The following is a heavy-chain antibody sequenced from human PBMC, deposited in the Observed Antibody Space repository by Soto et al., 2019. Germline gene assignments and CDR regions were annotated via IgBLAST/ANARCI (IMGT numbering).Heavy chain of an antibody. CDR1: GYTFSTYG. V-gene: IGHV1-18*01. J-gene: IGHJ4*02. D-gene: IGHD4-17*01. Sequence: QVQLVQSGAEVKKPGASVKVSCKTSGYTFSTYGIAWVRQAPGQGLEWMGWISGFNGNTDYLQKLQGRVTMTTDTSTSTAYMELRRLRSDDTAVYYCVRDRLSMTKSLLFDYWGQGTLVTVSS. CDR3: VRDRLSMTKSLLFDY. CDR2: ISGFNGNT.